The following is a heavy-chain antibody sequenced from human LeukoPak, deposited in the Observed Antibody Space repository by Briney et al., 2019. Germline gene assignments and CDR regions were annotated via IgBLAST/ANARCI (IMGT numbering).Heavy chain of an antibody. CDR2: INHSGST. CDR3: ARDPSDCSGGSCYSFDY. CDR1: GGSFSGYY. Sequence: SETLSLTCAVYGGSFSGYYWSWIRQPPGKGLEWIGEINHSGSTNYNPSLKSRVTISVDTSKNQFSLKLSSVTAADTAVYYCARDPSDCSGGSCYSFDYWGQGTLVTVSS. V-gene: IGHV4-34*01. D-gene: IGHD2-15*01. J-gene: IGHJ4*02.